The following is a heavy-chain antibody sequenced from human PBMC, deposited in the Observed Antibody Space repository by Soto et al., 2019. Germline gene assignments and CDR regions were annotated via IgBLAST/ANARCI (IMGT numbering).Heavy chain of an antibody. Sequence: GGSLSLSCAASGFTFSSYAMSWVRQAPEKGLEWVSAISGSGGSTYYADSVKGRFTISRDTSKNTLYLQMNSLRAEDTAVYYCAKISAYDILTGYYPYYFDYWGQGTLVTVSS. J-gene: IGHJ4*02. CDR2: ISGSGGST. CDR3: AKISAYDILTGYYPYYFDY. CDR1: GFTFSSYA. D-gene: IGHD3-9*01. V-gene: IGHV3-23*01.